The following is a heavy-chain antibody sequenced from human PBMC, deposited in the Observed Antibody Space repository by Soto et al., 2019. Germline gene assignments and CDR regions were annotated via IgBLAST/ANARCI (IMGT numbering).Heavy chain of an antibody. V-gene: IGHV3-74*01. J-gene: IGHJ4*02. CDR2: INTDGTYT. CDR1: GFTFSSNW. Sequence: PGGSLRLSCAASGFTFSSNWMHWVRRVPGRGLVWVSRINTDGTYTSYVDSVKGRFTMSRDNTKNMLYLQMNSLRVEDMAVYYCARDGEGFWGQGALVTVSS. D-gene: IGHD2-21*01. CDR3: ARDGEGF.